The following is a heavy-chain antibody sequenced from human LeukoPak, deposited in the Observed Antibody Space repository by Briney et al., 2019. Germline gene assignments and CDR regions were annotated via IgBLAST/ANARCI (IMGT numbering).Heavy chain of an antibody. D-gene: IGHD3-9*01. J-gene: IGHJ5*02. CDR1: GFTFSSYA. Sequence: PGGSLRLSCAASGFTFSSYAMHWVRQAPGKGLEYVSAISSNGGSTYYADSVKGRFTISRDNPKSTLYLQMSSLRAEDTAVYYCVKGLRYFDGTRFDPWGQGTLVTVSS. CDR2: ISSNGGST. CDR3: VKGLRYFDGTRFDP. V-gene: IGHV3-64D*06.